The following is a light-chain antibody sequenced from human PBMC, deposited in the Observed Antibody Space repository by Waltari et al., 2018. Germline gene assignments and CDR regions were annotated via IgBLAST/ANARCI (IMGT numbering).Light chain of an antibody. V-gene: IGKV1-8*01. CDR1: QGISSY. CDR3: QQYYSYPRT. Sequence: AIRINQSPSSLSASTGDRVTITCRASQGISSYLAWYQQKPGKAPKLLIYAASTLQSGVPSRFSGCGSGTDFTLTISCLQSEDFATYYCQQYYSYPRTFGQGTKVEIK. CDR2: AAS. J-gene: IGKJ1*01.